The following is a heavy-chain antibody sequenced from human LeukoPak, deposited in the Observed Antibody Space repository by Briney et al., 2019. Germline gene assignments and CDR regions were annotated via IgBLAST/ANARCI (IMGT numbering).Heavy chain of an antibody. V-gene: IGHV4-59*01. J-gene: IGHJ6*02. Sequence: SETLSLTCTVSGGSISGYHWSWIRQPPGKGLEWIGYIYYSGSTNYNPSLKSRIMISVDTSKNQFSLKLSSVTAADTAVYYCARGGGLDVWGQGATVTVSS. D-gene: IGHD3-16*01. CDR2: IYYSGST. CDR1: GGSISGYH. CDR3: ARGGGLDV.